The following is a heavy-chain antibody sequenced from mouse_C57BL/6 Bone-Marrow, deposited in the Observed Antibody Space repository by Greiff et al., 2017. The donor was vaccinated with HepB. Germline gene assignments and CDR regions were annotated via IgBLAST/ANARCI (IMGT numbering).Heavy chain of an antibody. V-gene: IGHV10-1*01. CDR2: IRSKSNNYAT. D-gene: IGHD2-3*01. J-gene: IGHJ1*03. CDR1: GFSFNTYA. CDR3: PRLLQGRYFDV. Sequence: EVMLVESGGGLVQPKGSLKLSCAASGFSFNTYAMNWVRQAPGKGLEWVARIRSKSNNYATYYADSVKDRFTISRDDSESMLYLQMNNLKTEDTAMYYCPRLLQGRYFDVWGTGTTVTVSS.